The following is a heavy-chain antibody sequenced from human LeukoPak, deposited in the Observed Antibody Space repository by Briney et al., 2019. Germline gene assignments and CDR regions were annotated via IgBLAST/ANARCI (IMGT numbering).Heavy chain of an antibody. Sequence: GASVKVSCKASGYTFTGYYMHWVRQAPGQGLEWMGWINPNSGGTNYAQKLQGRVTMTTDTSTSTAYMELRSLRSDDTAVYYCARTEYCSGGSCSRAEYFQHWGQGTLVTVSS. CDR3: ARTEYCSGGSCSRAEYFQH. J-gene: IGHJ1*01. D-gene: IGHD2-15*01. CDR2: INPNSGGT. CDR1: GYTFTGYY. V-gene: IGHV1-2*02.